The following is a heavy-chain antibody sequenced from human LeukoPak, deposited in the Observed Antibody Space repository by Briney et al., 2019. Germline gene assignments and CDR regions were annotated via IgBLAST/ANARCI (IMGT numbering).Heavy chain of an antibody. CDR2: IYSTGTN. J-gene: IGHJ5*02. V-gene: IGHV4-4*07. Sequence: SETLSLTCTVSGGSISGYYWSWIRQSAGKGLEWIGNIYSTGTNNYNPSLRSRVTLSVDTSKNQFSLKLRSVTAADTAVYYCARVGGNSESYGWFGPWGQGSLVTVSS. CDR3: ARVGGNSESYGWFGP. CDR1: GGSISGYY. D-gene: IGHD4-23*01.